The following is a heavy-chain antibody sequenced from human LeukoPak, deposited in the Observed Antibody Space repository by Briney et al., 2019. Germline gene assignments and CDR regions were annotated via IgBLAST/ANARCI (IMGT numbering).Heavy chain of an antibody. CDR2: INPNSGAT. J-gene: IGHJ4*02. V-gene: IGHV1-2*02. Sequence: ASLKVSCKASGYTFTGYFLHWVRQAPGQGLEWMGWINPNSGATNSAPNFQGRVTMTRDTSISTAYMELTSLTSDDAAVYYCARENLKGTFGGVSVPTPDCWGQGSLVTVSS. D-gene: IGHD3-16*02. CDR3: ARENLKGTFGGVSVPTPDC. CDR1: GYTFTGYF.